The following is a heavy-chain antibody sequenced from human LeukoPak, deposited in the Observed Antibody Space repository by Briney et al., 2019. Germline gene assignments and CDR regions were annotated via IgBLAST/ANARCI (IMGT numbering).Heavy chain of an antibody. Sequence: GGSLRLSCATAGLTFSNHGMHWVRQAPGKGLEWVTFIRHDGRDKYYADSVKGRFTISRDKSKNTLYLQINTLRAEDTAVYYCAKDNGVVAFDIWGQGTMVTVSS. CDR3: AKDNGVVAFDI. J-gene: IGHJ3*02. D-gene: IGHD2-8*01. CDR2: IRHDGRDK. CDR1: GLTFSNHG. V-gene: IGHV3-30*02.